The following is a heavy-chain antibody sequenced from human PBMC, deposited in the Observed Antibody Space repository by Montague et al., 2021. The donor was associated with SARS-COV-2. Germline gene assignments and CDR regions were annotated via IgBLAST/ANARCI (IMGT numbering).Heavy chain of an antibody. CDR3: ARVGRGSSWYEVAFDI. V-gene: IGHV4-59*01. J-gene: IGHJ3*02. D-gene: IGHD6-13*01. CDR2: IYNSGST. Sequence: SETLSLTCTVSGGFISRYSWTWIRKPPGKGLEWIGNIYNSGSTNYNPSXXSRVTISVYTSKNQFSLKLSPVAAADTAVYYCARVGRGSSWYEVAFDIWGQGTMVTVSS. CDR1: GGFISRYS.